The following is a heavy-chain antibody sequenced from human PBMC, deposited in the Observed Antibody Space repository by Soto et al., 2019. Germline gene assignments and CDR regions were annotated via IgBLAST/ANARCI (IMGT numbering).Heavy chain of an antibody. CDR2: IYYSGST. J-gene: IGHJ2*01. CDR1: GGSISSSSYY. V-gene: IGHV4-39*01. D-gene: IGHD6-19*01. Sequence: QLQLQESGPGLVKPSETLSLTCTVSGGSISSSSYYWGWIRQPPGKGLEWIGSIYYSGSTYYNPSLKSRVTISVDTSKNQFSLKLSSVTAADTAVYYCARRETTISSGWYLDWYFDLWGRGTLVTVSS. CDR3: ARRETTISSGWYLDWYFDL.